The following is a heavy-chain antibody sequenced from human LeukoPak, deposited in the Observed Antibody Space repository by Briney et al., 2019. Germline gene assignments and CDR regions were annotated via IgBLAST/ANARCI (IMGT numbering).Heavy chain of an antibody. CDR1: GFTFSSYS. V-gene: IGHV3-21*01. CDR2: ISSSSSYI. Sequence: GGSLRLSCAASGFTFSSYSMNWVRQAPGKGLEWVSSISSSSSYIYYADSVKGRFTISGDNAKNSLYLQMNSLRAEDTAVYYCARDPDSSSPNWFDPWGQGTLVTVSS. CDR3: ARDPDSSSPNWFDP. D-gene: IGHD6-13*01. J-gene: IGHJ5*02.